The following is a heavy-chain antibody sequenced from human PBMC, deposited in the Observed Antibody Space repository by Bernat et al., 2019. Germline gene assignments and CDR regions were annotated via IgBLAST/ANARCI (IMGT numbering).Heavy chain of an antibody. V-gene: IGHV3-30-3*01. CDR1: GFTFSSYA. D-gene: IGHD3-10*01. J-gene: IGHJ2*01. Sequence: QVQLVESGGGVVQPGRSLRLSCAASGFTFSSYAMHWVRQAPGKGLEWVAVISYDGSNKYYADSVKGRFTISRDNSKNTLYLQMNSLRAEDTAVYHCARAPVWVVEWDFDLWGRGTLVTVSS. CDR2: ISYDGSNK. CDR3: ARAPVWVVEWDFDL.